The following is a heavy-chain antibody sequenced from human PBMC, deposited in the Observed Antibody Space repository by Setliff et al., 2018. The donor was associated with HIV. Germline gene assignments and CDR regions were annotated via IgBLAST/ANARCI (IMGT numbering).Heavy chain of an antibody. J-gene: IGHJ4*02. CDR2: ISYDGNNK. CDR3: ASGEYFNTWGVMRH. D-gene: IGHD3-16*01. Sequence: GGSLRLSCVVSGFSFSNYAMHWVYHIPEKGLQWVAVISYDGNNKYYADSVKGRFNISRDDSENTLHLQMDNLAIEDTAIYYCASGEYFNTWGVMRHWGQGTQVTVSS. CDR1: GFSFSNYA. V-gene: IGHV3-30*03.